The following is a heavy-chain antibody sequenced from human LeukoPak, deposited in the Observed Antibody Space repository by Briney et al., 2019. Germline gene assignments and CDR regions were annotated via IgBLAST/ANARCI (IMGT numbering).Heavy chain of an antibody. CDR3: ARDILPSGSRAFDI. CDR2: ISSDGSIK. CDR1: GFTFSSYG. D-gene: IGHD3-10*01. V-gene: IGHV3-33*08. Sequence: GGSLRLSCAAAGFTFSSYGMSWVRQAPGKGLEWVTIISSDGSIKYADSVKGRFTVSRDSSKNTVYLQMNSLRAEDTAVYYCARDILPSGSRAFDIWGQGTMVTVSS. J-gene: IGHJ3*02.